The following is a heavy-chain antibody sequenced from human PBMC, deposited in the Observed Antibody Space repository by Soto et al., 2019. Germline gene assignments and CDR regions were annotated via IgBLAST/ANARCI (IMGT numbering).Heavy chain of an antibody. CDR1: GFTFNNYG. CDR2: IWYDGSNK. Sequence: SGGSLRLSCAASGFTFNNYGMHWVRQAPGKGLEWVAVIWYDGSNKYYADSVKGRFTISRDNSKNTLYLQMNSLRAEDTAVYYCARDLQMVYAGDYWGQGTLVTVSS. V-gene: IGHV3-33*01. CDR3: ARDLQMVYAGDY. J-gene: IGHJ4*02. D-gene: IGHD2-8*01.